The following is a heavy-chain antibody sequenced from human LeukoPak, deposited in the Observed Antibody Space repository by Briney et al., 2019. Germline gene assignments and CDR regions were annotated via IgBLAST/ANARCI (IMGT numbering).Heavy chain of an antibody. CDR2: IYYSGST. V-gene: IGHV4-39*01. D-gene: IGHD1-1*01. CDR1: GGSISSSSYY. J-gene: IGHJ4*02. CDR3: ARGIWLQLVFDY. Sequence: SETLSLTCTVSGGSISSSSYYWGWNRQPPGKGLEWIGSIYYSGSTYYNPSLKSRVTISVDTSKNQFSLKLSSVTAADTAVYYCARGIWLQLVFDYWGQGTLVTVSS.